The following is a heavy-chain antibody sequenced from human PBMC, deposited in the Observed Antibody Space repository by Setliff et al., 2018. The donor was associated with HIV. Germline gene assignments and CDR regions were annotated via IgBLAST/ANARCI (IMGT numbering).Heavy chain of an antibody. CDR1: GGIISRYA. D-gene: IGHD6-19*01. Sequence: SVKVSCKHSGGIISRYAITWVRQAPGQGLEWVGGIIPMYDTPAYAQKLQGRVTITADRSTNTAYMGLRGLRSEDTAVYYCASARGTGWEQCLYYWGQGTLVTVSS. CDR3: ASARGTGWEQCLYY. CDR2: IIPMYDTP. V-gene: IGHV1-69*06. J-gene: IGHJ4*02.